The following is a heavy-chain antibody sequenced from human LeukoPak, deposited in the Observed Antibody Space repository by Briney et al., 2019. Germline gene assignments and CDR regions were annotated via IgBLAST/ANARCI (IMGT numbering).Heavy chain of an antibody. CDR1: GGSISSGGYS. CDR3: ARHSNWNGGVDWFDP. J-gene: IGHJ5*02. D-gene: IGHD1-20*01. Sequence: SETLSLTCAVSGGSISSGGYSWSWIRQPPGKGLEWIGYIYHSGSTYYNPSLKSRVTISVDRSKNQFSLKLSSVTAADTAVYYCARHSNWNGGVDWFDPWGQGTQVTVSS. V-gene: IGHV4-30-2*01. CDR2: IYHSGST.